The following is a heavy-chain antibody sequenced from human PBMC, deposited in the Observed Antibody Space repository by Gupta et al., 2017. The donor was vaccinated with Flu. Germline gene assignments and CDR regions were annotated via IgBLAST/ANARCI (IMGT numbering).Heavy chain of an antibody. J-gene: IGHJ4*02. Sequence: TFYWTWIRQPPGRGLEWLGSIYYSGRTNLNPSLRSRLSMSVDTSKNQFSLKLRSVTAADTAVYYCARVREGYSSSPSYFDYWGQGTLVTVSS. V-gene: IGHV4-59*01. CDR1: TFY. CDR3: ARVREGYSSSPSYFDY. D-gene: IGHD6-6*01. CDR2: IYYSGRT.